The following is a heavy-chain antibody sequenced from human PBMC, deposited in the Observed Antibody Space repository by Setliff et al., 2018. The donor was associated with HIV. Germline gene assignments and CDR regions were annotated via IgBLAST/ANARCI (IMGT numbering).Heavy chain of an antibody. CDR3: VKGGTLAGQFYYYMNV. V-gene: IGHV3-7*03. D-gene: IGHD6-19*01. Sequence: GGSLRLSCAASGFIFSKSCMSWVRQAPGKGLEWVATIKQDESEMQYVDSVEGRFTISRDNAKNSLYLQMNSLATEDTALYFCVKGGTLAGQFYYYMNVWGKGTTVTVSS. CDR1: GFIFSKSC. CDR2: IKQDESEM. J-gene: IGHJ6*03.